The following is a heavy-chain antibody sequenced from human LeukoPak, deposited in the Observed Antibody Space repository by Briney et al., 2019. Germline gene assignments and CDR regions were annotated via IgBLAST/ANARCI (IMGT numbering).Heavy chain of an antibody. D-gene: IGHD2-2*01. CDR3: ARDTSFVVVPAAANGIDF. CDR2: ISYDGSNK. V-gene: IGHV3-30-3*01. J-gene: IGHJ4*02. Sequence: GGSLRLSCAASGFTFSSYAMHWVRQAPGKGLEWVAVISYDGSNKYYADSVKGRFTISRDNSKNTLYLQMNSLRAEDTAVYYCARDTSFVVVPAAANGIDFWGQGTLVTVSS. CDR1: GFTFSSYA.